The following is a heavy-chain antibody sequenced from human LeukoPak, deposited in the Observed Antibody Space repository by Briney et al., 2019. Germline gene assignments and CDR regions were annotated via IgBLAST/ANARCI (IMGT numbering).Heavy chain of an antibody. CDR2: IYHSGGA. V-gene: IGHV4-30-2*01. Sequence: SETLSLTCAVSGDSISRSGSSWSWIRQPPRMGLEWIGYIYHSGGAYYNPSLRSRVTISLDTFKNQFSLRLSSVAAADTAVYYCAKDFIAQSPIPAYWGQGILVSVSS. D-gene: IGHD6-13*01. CDR1: GDSISRSGSS. J-gene: IGHJ4*02. CDR3: AKDFIAQSPIPAY.